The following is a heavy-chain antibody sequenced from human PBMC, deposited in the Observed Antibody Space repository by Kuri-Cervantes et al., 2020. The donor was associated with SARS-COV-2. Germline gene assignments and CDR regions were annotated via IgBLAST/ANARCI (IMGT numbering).Heavy chain of an antibody. V-gene: IGHV1-69*13. D-gene: IGHD1-26*01. CDR1: GGTFSSYA. J-gene: IGHJ6*03. CDR3: ARFSRQGVRATTKVNYYYYYMDV. Sequence: SVKVSCKASGGTFSSYAISWVRQAPGQGLEWMGGIIPIFGTANYAQKSQGRVTITADESTSTAYMELSSLRSEDTAVYYCARFSRQGVRATTKVNYYYYYMDVWGKGTTVTVSS. CDR2: IIPIFGTA.